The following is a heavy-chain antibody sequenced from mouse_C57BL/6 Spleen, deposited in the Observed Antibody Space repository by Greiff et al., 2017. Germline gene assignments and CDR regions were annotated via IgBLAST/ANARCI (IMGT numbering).Heavy chain of an antibody. V-gene: IGHV6-3*01. CDR3: TEGDGYGFDY. Sequence: EVMLVESGGGLVQPGGSMKLSCVASGFTFSNYWMTWVRQSPEQGLEWVAQIRLKSDNYATHYAESVKGRFTISRDDSNSSVYLQMNNLRAEDTGIYYCTEGDGYGFDYWGQGTTLTVSS. CDR2: IRLKSDNYAT. CDR1: GFTFSNYW. J-gene: IGHJ2*01. D-gene: IGHD2-3*01.